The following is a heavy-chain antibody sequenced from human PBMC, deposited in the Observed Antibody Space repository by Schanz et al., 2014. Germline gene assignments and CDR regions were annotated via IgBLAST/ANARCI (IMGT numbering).Heavy chain of an antibody. J-gene: IGHJ4*02. CDR3: AREMDTAIGDY. CDR2: ISYDGNNK. Sequence: QVQLVESGGGVVQPGRSLRLSCAASGFTFRSHGMHWVRQAPGKGLEWVALISYDGNNKFYTDSVKGRFTISRDNSRNTLYLEIDTLRPEDTAVYFCAREMDTAIGDYWCQGTLVTFSS. D-gene: IGHD5-18*01. V-gene: IGHV3-30*03. CDR1: GFTFRSHG.